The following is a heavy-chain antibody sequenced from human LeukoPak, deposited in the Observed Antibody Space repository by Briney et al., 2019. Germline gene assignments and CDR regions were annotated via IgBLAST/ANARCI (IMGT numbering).Heavy chain of an antibody. V-gene: IGHV3-48*03. J-gene: IGHJ4*02. CDR3: AKDSYCSGGSCYSGD. D-gene: IGHD2-15*01. CDR1: GFTFSSYE. Sequence: GGSLRLSCAASGFTFSSYEVNWVRQAPGKGLEWVSYISSSGSTIYYADSVKGRFTISRDNAKNSLYLQMNSLRAEDTAVYYCAKDSYCSGGSCYSGDWGQGTLVTVSS. CDR2: ISSSGSTI.